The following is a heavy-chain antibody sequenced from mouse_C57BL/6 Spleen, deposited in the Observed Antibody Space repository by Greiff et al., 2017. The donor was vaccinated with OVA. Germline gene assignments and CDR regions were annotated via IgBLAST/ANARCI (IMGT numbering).Heavy chain of an antibody. CDR3: ARDRASMDY. Sequence: EVQRVESGGGLVKPGGSLKLSCAASGFTFSSYAMSWVRQTPEKRLEWVATISDGGSYTYYPDNVKGRFTISRDNAKNNLYLQMSHLKSEDTAMYYCARDRASMDYWGQGTSVTVSS. CDR1: GFTFSSYA. D-gene: IGHD3-1*01. J-gene: IGHJ4*01. V-gene: IGHV5-4*01. CDR2: ISDGGSYT.